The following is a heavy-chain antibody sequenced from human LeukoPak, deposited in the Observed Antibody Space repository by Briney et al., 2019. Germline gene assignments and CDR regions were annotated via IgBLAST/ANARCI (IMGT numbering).Heavy chain of an antibody. CDR3: ARGSLVVPAATSYWYFDL. V-gene: IGHV4-31*03. CDR1: GGSISSGGYY. J-gene: IGHJ2*01. D-gene: IGHD2-2*01. Sequence: SQTPSLTCTVSGGSISSGGYYWSWIRQHPGKGLEWIGYIYYSGSTYYNPSLKSRVTISVDTSKNQFPLKLSSVTAADTAVYYCARGSLVVPAATSYWYFDLWGRGTLVTVSS. CDR2: IYYSGST.